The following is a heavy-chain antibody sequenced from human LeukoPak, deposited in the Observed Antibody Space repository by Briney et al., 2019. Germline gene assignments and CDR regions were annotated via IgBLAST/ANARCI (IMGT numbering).Heavy chain of an antibody. V-gene: IGHV1-69*04. D-gene: IGHD1-26*01. J-gene: IGHJ6*02. Sequence: ASVKVSCKASGYTFTSYAISWVRQAPGQGLEWMGRIIPILGIANYAQKFQGRVTITADKSTSTAYMELSSLRSEDTAVYYCARDQIVGATYYYYYGMDVWGQGTTVTVSS. CDR1: GYTFTSYA. CDR2: IIPILGIA. CDR3: ARDQIVGATYYYYYGMDV.